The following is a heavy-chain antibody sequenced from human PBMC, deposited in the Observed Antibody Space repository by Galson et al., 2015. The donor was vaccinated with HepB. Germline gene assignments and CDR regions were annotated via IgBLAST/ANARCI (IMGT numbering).Heavy chain of an antibody. CDR3: ARWAGIAARPGPLYYYYMDV. CDR2: INPNSGGT. J-gene: IGHJ6*03. CDR1: GYTFTGYY. D-gene: IGHD6-6*01. V-gene: IGHV1-2*06. Sequence: SVKVSCKASGYTFTGYYMHWVRQAPGQGLEWMGRINPNSGGTNYAQKFQGRVTMTRDTSISTAYMELSKLRSDDTAVYYCARWAGIAARPGPLYYYYMDVWGKGTTVTVSS.